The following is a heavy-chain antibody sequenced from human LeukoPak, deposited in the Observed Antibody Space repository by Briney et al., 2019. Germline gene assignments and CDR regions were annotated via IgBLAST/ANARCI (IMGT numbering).Heavy chain of an antibody. CDR3: ARSDNDGDYLGVGFDY. Sequence: ASVKVSCKASGYTFSSYAMNWVRQAPGQGLEWMGWINTNTGNPTYAQGFTGRFVFSLDTSVSTAYLQISSLQAEDTAVYYCARSDNDGDYLGVGFDYWGQGTLVTVSS. CDR2: INTNTGNP. J-gene: IGHJ4*02. CDR1: GYTFSSYA. V-gene: IGHV7-4-1*02. D-gene: IGHD4-17*01.